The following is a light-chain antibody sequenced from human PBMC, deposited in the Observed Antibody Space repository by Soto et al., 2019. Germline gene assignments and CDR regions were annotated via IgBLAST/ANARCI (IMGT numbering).Light chain of an antibody. V-gene: IGKV3-20*01. CDR3: QQCGSLPGT. Sequence: EIVLTQSPATLSVSPGDRATLSCRASQYIGSTIAWYQQRSGQAPRLLIFGTSSRATGIPDRFIGGGSGTDFTLTISRLEPEDFAVYYCQQCGSLPGTFGQGTKVDIK. J-gene: IGKJ1*01. CDR1: QYIGST. CDR2: GTS.